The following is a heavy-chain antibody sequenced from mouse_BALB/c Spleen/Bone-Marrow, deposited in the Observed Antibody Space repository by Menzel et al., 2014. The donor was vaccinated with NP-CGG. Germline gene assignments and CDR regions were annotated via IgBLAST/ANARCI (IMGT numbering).Heavy chain of an antibody. CDR1: GYSFTGYF. V-gene: IGHV1-37*01. CDR3: GRGAYYYGSSYYFDY. Sequence: VHVKQSGPELVKPGASVKISCKASGYSFTGYFMNWVKQSHGKSLEWIGRINPYNGDTFYNQKFKGKATLTVDKSSSTAHMELLSLTSEDSAVYYCGRGAYYYGSSYYFDYWAKAPLSQSPQ. J-gene: IGHJ2*01. D-gene: IGHD1-1*01. CDR2: INPYNGDT.